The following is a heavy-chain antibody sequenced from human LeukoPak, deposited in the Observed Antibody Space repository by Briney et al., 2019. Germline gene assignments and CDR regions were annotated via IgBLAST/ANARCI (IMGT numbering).Heavy chain of an antibody. V-gene: IGHV3-74*01. CDR1: GFTFSSYW. CDR3: ASPPLNGYSYGLDY. CDR2: INSDGSST. J-gene: IGHJ4*02. D-gene: IGHD5-18*01. Sequence: PGGSLRLSCAASGFTFSSYWMHWVRQAPGKGLVWVSRINSDGSSTSYADSVKGRFTISRDNAKNTLYLQMNSLRAEDTAVYYCASPPLNGYSYGLDYWGQGTLVTVSS.